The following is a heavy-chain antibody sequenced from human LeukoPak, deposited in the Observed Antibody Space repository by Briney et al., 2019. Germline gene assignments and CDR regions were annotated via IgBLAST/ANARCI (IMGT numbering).Heavy chain of an antibody. D-gene: IGHD3-10*01. J-gene: IGHJ4*02. V-gene: IGHV3-7*01. CDR2: IKQDGSEK. CDR1: VFTFSSYW. CDR3: AREVLRFGELLPLDY. Sequence: GGSLRLTCAASVFTFSSYWMGWVRQAPGKGLEWVANIKQDGSEKYYVDSVKGRFTISRDNAKNSLYLQMNSLRAEDTAVYYCAREVLRFGELLPLDYWGQGTLVTVSS.